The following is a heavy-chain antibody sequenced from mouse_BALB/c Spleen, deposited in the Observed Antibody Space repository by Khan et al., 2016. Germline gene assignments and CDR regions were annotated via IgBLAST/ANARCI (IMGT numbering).Heavy chain of an antibody. Sequence: QSQLVQSGPELKKPGETVKISCKASGYTFTDYSMHWVKQAPGKGLKWMGWKNTETGEPTYADDFKGRFAFSLETSASTAYLQINNLKNEDTATYVCARRVRWYFDVGGAGTTVTVSS. V-gene: IGHV9-2-1*01. J-gene: IGHJ1*01. D-gene: IGHD2-14*01. CDR1: GYTFTDYS. CDR3: ARRVRWYFDV. CDR2: KNTETGEP.